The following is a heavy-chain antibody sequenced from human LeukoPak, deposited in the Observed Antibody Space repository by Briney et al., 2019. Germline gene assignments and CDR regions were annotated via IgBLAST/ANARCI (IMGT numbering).Heavy chain of an antibody. D-gene: IGHD5-18*01. J-gene: IGHJ4*02. V-gene: IGHV3-48*03. CDR3: ARANGYSYGWYFDY. Sequence: GGSLRLSCAASGFTFSSYEMNWVRQAPGKGLEWDSYISSSGSTIYYADSVKGRFTISRDNAKKSLYLQMNSLRAEDTAVYYCARANGYSYGWYFDYWGQGTLVTVSS. CDR2: ISSSGSTI. CDR1: GFTFSSYE.